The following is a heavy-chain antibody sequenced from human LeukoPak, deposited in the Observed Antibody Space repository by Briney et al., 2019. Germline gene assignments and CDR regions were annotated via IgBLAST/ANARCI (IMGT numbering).Heavy chain of an antibody. Sequence: GGSLRLSCAASGFTFSSYAMHWVRQAPGKGLEWVAVISYDGSNKYYADSVKGRFTISRDNSKNTLYLQMSSLRAEDTAVYYCARDTSSGYNYYYYYGMDVWGQGTTVTVSS. V-gene: IGHV3-30*04. D-gene: IGHD3-22*01. CDR2: ISYDGSNK. CDR1: GFTFSSYA. CDR3: ARDTSSGYNYYYYYGMDV. J-gene: IGHJ6*02.